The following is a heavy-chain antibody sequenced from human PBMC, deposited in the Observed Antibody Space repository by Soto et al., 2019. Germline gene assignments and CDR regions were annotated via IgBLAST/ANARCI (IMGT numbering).Heavy chain of an antibody. D-gene: IGHD3-10*01. CDR1: GFTFSNYG. CDR2: IWYDGNNK. CDR3: ARDERGSGSLDY. J-gene: IGHJ4*02. V-gene: IGHV3-33*01. Sequence: QVQLVESGGGVVQPGRSLRLSCAASGFTFSNYGMHWVRQAPGKGLEWVAVIWYDGNNKYYADSVKGRFTISRDNSKNPLYLQMNSLRAEDTAVYYWARDERGSGSLDYWGQGTLVTVSS.